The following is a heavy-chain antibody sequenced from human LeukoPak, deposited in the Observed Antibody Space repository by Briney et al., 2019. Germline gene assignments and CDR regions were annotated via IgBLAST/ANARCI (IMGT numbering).Heavy chain of an antibody. D-gene: IGHD6-19*01. V-gene: IGHV1-18*01. CDR1: GYTFTSYG. Sequence: APVKVSYKASGYTFTSYGISWVRQAPGQGLEWMGWISAYNGNTNYAQKLQGRVTMTTDTSTSTAYMELRSLRSDDTAVYYCAREPTYSSGWSYRMDYWGQGTLVTVSS. CDR3: AREPTYSSGWSYRMDY. CDR2: ISAYNGNT. J-gene: IGHJ4*02.